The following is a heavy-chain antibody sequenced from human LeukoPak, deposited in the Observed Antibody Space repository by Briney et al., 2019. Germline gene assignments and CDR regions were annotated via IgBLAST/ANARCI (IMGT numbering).Heavy chain of an antibody. Sequence: SETLSLACTVSGGSISSSNYYWGWIRQPPGKGLEWIGNIYYSGSTYYKPSLKTRVTISVDTSKNQFSLKLTSVTAADTAVYYCARHASVDGNWPRPLDYWGQGSVVTVSS. CDR2: IYYSGST. D-gene: IGHD6-19*01. V-gene: IGHV4-39*01. CDR1: GGSISSSNYY. J-gene: IGHJ4*02. CDR3: ARHASVDGNWPRPLDY.